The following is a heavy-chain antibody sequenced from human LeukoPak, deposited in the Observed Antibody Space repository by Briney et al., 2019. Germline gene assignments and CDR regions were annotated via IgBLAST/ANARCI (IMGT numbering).Heavy chain of an antibody. CDR1: GYTFTSYY. J-gene: IGHJ6*02. V-gene: IGHV1-46*01. Sequence: GASVKVSCKASGYTFTSYYMHWVRQAPGQGLEWMGIINPSGGSTSYAQKFQGRVTMTRDTSTSTVYMELSSLRSEDTAVYYCARGYDFWSGYYRYYYYGMDVWGQGTTVTVSS. D-gene: IGHD3-3*01. CDR2: INPSGGST. CDR3: ARGYDFWSGYYRYYYYGMDV.